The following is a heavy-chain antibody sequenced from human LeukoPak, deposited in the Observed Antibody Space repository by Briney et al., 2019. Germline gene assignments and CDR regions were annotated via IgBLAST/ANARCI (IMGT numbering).Heavy chain of an antibody. V-gene: IGHV1-69*01. J-gene: IGHJ4*02. D-gene: IGHD4-17*01. Sequence: SVNVSCKASGGTFSSYAISWVRQAPGQGLEWMGGIIPIFGTANYAQKFQGRVTITADESTSIAYMELSSLRSEDTAVYYCARDYGDYLFDYWGQGTLVTVSS. CDR3: ARDYGDYLFDY. CDR1: GGTFSSYA. CDR2: IIPIFGTA.